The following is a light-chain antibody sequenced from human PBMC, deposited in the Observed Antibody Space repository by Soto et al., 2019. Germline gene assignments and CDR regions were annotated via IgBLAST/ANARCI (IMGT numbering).Light chain of an antibody. J-gene: IGKJ1*01. CDR3: QQYGSSPPWT. CDR2: GAC. CDR1: QSVSSIY. Sequence: EIVLTQSPGTLSLSPGERATLSCRASQSVSSIYLAWYQQKPGQAPRLLIYGACSRATGIPDRFSGSGSGTDFTLTISSLEPEDVAVYYCQQYGSSPPWTFGQGTTVDFK. V-gene: IGKV3-20*01.